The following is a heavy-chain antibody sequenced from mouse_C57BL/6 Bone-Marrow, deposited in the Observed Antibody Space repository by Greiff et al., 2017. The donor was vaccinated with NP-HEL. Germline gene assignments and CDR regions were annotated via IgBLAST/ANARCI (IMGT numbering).Heavy chain of an antibody. CDR3: AREYLLGAMDY. V-gene: IGHV1-63*01. CDR2: IYPGGGYT. Sequence: VQLQQSGAELVRPGTSVKMSCKASGYTFTNYWIGWAKQRPGHGLEWIGDIYPGGGYTNYNEKFKGQATLTADNSSSTAYMQFSSLTSEDSAIDYCAREYLLGAMDYWGQGTSVTVSS. J-gene: IGHJ4*01. D-gene: IGHD5-2*01. CDR1: GYTFTNYW.